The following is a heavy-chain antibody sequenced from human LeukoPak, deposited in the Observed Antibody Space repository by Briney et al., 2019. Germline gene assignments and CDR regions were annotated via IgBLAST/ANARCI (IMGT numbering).Heavy chain of an antibody. CDR2: IYHSGST. J-gene: IGHJ4*02. CDR1: GYSISSGYY. Sequence: PSETLSLTCTVSGYSISSGYYWGWIRQPPGQGLEWIGSIYHSGSTYYNPSLKSRVTISVDTSKNQFSLKLSSVTAADTAVYYCARVLLKLRSPVRTNYFDYWGQGTLVTVSS. D-gene: IGHD1/OR15-1a*01. CDR3: ARVLLKLRSPVRTNYFDY. V-gene: IGHV4-38-2*02.